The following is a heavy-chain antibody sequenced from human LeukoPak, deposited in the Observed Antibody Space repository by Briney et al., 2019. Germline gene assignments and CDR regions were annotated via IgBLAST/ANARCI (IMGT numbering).Heavy chain of an antibody. J-gene: IGHJ3*02. V-gene: IGHV4-59*01. CDR3: ARDFRGSVDAFDI. Sequence: SETQSLTCTVSGGSISDYYWNWMRQPPGKGLEWIGYIYYSGRTNYNPSLKSRVSISVDTSKNQFSLKLSSVTAADTAVYYCARDFRGSVDAFDIWGQGTMVAVSS. CDR1: GGSISDYY. CDR2: IYYSGRT.